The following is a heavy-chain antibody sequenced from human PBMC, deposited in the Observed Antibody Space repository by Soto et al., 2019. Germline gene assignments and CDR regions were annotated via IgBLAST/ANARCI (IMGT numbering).Heavy chain of an antibody. V-gene: IGHV4-30-2*01. Sequence: QLQLQKSGSGLVKPSQTLSLTCAVSGGSFSTDGYSWSWIRQPPGKGLEWIGYIYRSGSTNYNPSLKSRVTISLDRSKNQFSLKLSSVTAADTAVYYCAREEYQMLWSAFDIWGQGTMVTVSS. CDR3: AREEYQMLWSAFDI. J-gene: IGHJ3*02. D-gene: IGHD2-2*01. CDR1: GGSFSTDGYS. CDR2: IYRSGST.